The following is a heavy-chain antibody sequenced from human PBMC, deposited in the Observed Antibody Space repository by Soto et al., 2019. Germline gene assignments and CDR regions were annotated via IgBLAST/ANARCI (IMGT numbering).Heavy chain of an antibody. CDR3: AKGEVRGIIPSYFDY. V-gene: IGHV3-30*18. D-gene: IGHD3-10*01. CDR1: GFTFRCFG. Sequence: GGSLRHSCAGSGFTFRCFGMNGVGQAPGKRLEWVARISNDGSNEYYVDSVKGRFTISRGNSKNTLYLQMDSLRAEDTAVYHCAKGEVRGIIPSYFDYWGLGTLVTVSS. CDR2: ISNDGSNE. J-gene: IGHJ4*02.